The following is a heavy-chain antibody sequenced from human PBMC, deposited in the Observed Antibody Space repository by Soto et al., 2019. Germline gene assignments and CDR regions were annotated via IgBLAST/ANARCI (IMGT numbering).Heavy chain of an antibody. CDR1: GGSFRDYY. J-gene: IGHJ4*02. D-gene: IGHD6-19*01. V-gene: IGHV4-34*01. CDR2: INHSGST. Sequence: SETQSLTCAVYGGSFRDYYWCWIRQPPGKGLEWIGEINHSGSTNYNPSLKSRVTISLDTSKNQFSLKLSSVTAADTAVYYCARSVAGTDYWGQGTLVTVSS. CDR3: ARSVAGTDY.